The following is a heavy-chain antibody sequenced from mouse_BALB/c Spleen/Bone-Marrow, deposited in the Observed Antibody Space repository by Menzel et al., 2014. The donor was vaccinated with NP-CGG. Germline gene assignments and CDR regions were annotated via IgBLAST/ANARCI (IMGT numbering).Heavy chain of an antibody. D-gene: IGHD2-4*01. CDR2: IYPGNSDT. Sequence: VQLKESGTVLARPGASVKMSCKASGYTFTSYWMHWVKQRPGQGLEWIGAIYPGNSDTSYNQKFKGKAKLTAVTSTSTAYMELRSLTNEDSAVYYCTRAMITRAWFAYWGQGTLVTVSA. V-gene: IGHV1-5*01. CDR1: GYTFTSYW. J-gene: IGHJ3*01. CDR3: TRAMITRAWFAY.